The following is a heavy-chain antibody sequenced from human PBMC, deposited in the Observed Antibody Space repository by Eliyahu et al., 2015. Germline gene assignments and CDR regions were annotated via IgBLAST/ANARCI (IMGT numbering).Heavy chain of an antibody. J-gene: IGHJ4*02. CDR1: GFRFSDYA. D-gene: IGHD2/OR15-2a*01. CDR2: LDGGGGSI. CDR3: AKDIIRGDGKYYFDY. V-gene: IGHV3-23*01. Sequence: EVQLLESGGTLVQPGGSLRLSCAASGFRFSDYAMSWVRQAPGKGLEAVSGLDGGGGSIFYADSVKGRFTISRDNSKNTVYLQMNSLRDEDTAVYYCAKDIIRGDGKYYFDYWGQGTLVTVSS.